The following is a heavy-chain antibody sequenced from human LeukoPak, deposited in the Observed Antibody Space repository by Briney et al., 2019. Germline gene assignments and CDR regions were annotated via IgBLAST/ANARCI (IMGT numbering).Heavy chain of an antibody. D-gene: IGHD6-13*01. J-gene: IGHJ4*01. CDR2: IRQGGSEK. CDR3: ARDGTAAGLYFDL. V-gene: IGHV3-7*01. CDR1: GFTLTDYW. Sequence: GGSLRLSCAVSGFTLTDYWMNWVRQAPGKGLEWVASIRQGGSEKTYVDSVKGRFTISRDNTKNSLSLQVNSLRVEDTAVYYCARDGTAAGLYFDLWGQGALVTVSS.